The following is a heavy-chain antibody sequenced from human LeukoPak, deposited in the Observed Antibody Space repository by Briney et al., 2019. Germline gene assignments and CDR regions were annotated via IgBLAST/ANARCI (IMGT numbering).Heavy chain of an antibody. D-gene: IGHD1-7*01. CDR1: GFTFSTYW. CDR2: IKQDGSEK. J-gene: IGHJ6*03. CDR3: ARGNYQVELYYYYYYMDV. Sequence: PGGSLRLSCAASGFTFSTYWMSWVRQAPGKGLEWVANIKQDGSEKTYVDSVKGRFTISRDNAKNSLYLQMNSLRAEDTAVYYCARGNYQVELYYYYYYMDVWGKGTTVTVSS. V-gene: IGHV3-7*01.